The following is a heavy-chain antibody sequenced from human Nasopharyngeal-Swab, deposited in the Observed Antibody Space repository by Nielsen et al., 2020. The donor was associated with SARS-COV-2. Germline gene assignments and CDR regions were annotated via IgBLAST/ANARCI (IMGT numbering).Heavy chain of an antibody. CDR1: GFTFSSYW. V-gene: IGHV3-7*01. Sequence: ESLKTSCAASGFTFSSYWMSWVRQAPGKGLEWVAHIKQGGSEQYYVDSVKGRFTISRDNAKNSLYLQMNSLRAEDTAVYYCARYCSTTSCPRGFDYWGQGTLVTVSS. D-gene: IGHD2-2*01. J-gene: IGHJ4*02. CDR2: IKQGGSEQ. CDR3: ARYCSTTSCPRGFDY.